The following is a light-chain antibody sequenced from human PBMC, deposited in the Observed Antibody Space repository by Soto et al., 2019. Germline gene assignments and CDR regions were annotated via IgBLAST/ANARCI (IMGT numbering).Light chain of an antibody. CDR3: SSYTSSSTLWV. J-gene: IGLJ3*02. V-gene: IGLV2-14*01. CDR2: EVT. CDR1: SSDVRGYNY. Sequence: QSVLTQPASVSGSPGQSITISCTGASSDVRGYNYVSWYQQHPGKAPKLMIYEVTNRPSGVSNRFSGSKSGDTASLTISGLQAEDEAVYYCSSYTSSSTLWVFGGGTKLTVL.